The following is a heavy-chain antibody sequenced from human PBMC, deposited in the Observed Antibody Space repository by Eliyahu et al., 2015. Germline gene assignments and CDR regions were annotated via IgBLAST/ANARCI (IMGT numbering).Heavy chain of an antibody. CDR3: ATYCGGDCYSPDY. J-gene: IGHJ4*02. CDR1: GFTFSSYA. Sequence: EVQLLESGGGLVQPGGSLRLSCAASGFTFSSYAMTWVRQAPGKGLGWVSAISGSGGSTYYADSVKGRFTISRDNSKNTLYLQINSLRAEDTAVYYCATYCGGDCYSPDYWGQGTLVTVSS. D-gene: IGHD2-21*01. V-gene: IGHV3-23*01. CDR2: ISGSGGST.